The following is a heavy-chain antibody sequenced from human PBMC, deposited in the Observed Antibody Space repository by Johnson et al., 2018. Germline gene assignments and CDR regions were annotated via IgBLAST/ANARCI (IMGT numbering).Heavy chain of an antibody. J-gene: IGHJ6*02. D-gene: IGHD3-16*01. V-gene: IGHV3-30*18. Sequence: VQLVESGGGVVQPGTSLRLSCATSGFSFRTYAMHWIRPAPGKGLEWVAGMSYDGSDKYYADAVKGRLTISRDNSKNTLYLQMNSLRPEDTALYHCAKDSDGGGGNGLDVWGLGTTVSV. CDR1: GFSFRTYA. CDR3: AKDSDGGGGNGLDV. CDR2: MSYDGSDK.